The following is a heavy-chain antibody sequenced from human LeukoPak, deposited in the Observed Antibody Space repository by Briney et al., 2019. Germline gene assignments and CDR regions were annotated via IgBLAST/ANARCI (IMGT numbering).Heavy chain of an antibody. V-gene: IGHV1-18*04. CDR2: ISAYNGNT. Sequence: GASVKGSCKASGYTFTSYGICWVRQAPGQGLEWMGWISAYNGNTNYAQKLQGRVTMTTDTSTSTAYMELRSLRSDDTAVYYCARNPLPAASGWFDPWGQGTLVTVSS. J-gene: IGHJ5*02. CDR1: GYTFTSYG. CDR3: ARNPLPAASGWFDP. D-gene: IGHD2-2*01.